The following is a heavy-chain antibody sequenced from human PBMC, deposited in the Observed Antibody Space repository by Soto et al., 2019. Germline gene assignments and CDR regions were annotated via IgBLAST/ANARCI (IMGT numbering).Heavy chain of an antibody. CDR1: GGSISSYY. Sequence: SETLSLTCTVSGGSISSYYWSWIRQPPGKGLEWIGYIYYSGSTNYNPSLKSRVTISVDTSKNQFSLKLSSVTAADTAVYYCARAARFGDFWFDPWGQGTLVTVSS. J-gene: IGHJ5*02. CDR3: ARAARFGDFWFDP. CDR2: IYYSGST. D-gene: IGHD3-10*01. V-gene: IGHV4-59*01.